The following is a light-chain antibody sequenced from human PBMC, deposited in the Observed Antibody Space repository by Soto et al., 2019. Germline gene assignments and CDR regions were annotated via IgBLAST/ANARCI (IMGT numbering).Light chain of an antibody. Sequence: VVMTQSPMSLPVTLGQPASISCTPSQSLVYRDGNTYLNWFHQRPGQPPRRLIYKVSNRDSGVPDRFSGSGSASDFTLKISRVAAEDVGLYYCMQGSHWPYTFGQGTKLEIK. J-gene: IGKJ2*01. CDR2: KVS. V-gene: IGKV2-30*01. CDR3: MQGSHWPYT. CDR1: QSLVYRDGNTY.